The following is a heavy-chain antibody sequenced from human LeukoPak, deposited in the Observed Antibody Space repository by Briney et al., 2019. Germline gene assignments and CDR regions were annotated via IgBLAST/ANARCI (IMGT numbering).Heavy chain of an antibody. CDR2: LSGSGDST. Sequence: GGSLRLSCAASVFTFSSYAMSWVPQAPGKGLEWVSALSGSGDSTYYAESVKGRFNISRDNAENSLYLQMNSLRAEDTAVYYCAREILDMYYYGSGFDYWGQGTLVTVSS. D-gene: IGHD3-10*01. CDR1: VFTFSSYA. J-gene: IGHJ4*02. CDR3: AREILDMYYYGSGFDY. V-gene: IGHV3-23*01.